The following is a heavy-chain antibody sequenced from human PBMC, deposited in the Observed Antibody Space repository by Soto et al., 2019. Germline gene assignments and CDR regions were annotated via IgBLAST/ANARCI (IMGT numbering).Heavy chain of an antibody. Sequence: ASVKVSCKASGYTFTSYGISWVRQAPGQGLEWMGWISAYNGNTNYAQKLQGRVTMTTDTSTSTAYMGLRSLNSDDTAVYYCARGSYDYEYYYYYMDVWGKGTTVTVSS. V-gene: IGHV1-18*01. CDR1: GYTFTSYG. CDR3: ARGSYDYEYYYYYMDV. J-gene: IGHJ6*03. D-gene: IGHD3-16*01. CDR2: ISAYNGNT.